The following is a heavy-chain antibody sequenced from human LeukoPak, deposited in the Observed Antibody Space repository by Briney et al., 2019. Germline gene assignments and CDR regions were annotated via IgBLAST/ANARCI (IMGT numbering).Heavy chain of an antibody. D-gene: IGHD6-13*01. V-gene: IGHV4-34*01. CDR3: ARVGYSRGNWFDP. J-gene: IGHJ5*02. Sequence: PSETLSLTCAVYGGSFSGYYWRWIRQPPGKGLEWIGEINHSGSTNYNPSLKSRVTVSVDTSKNQFSLKLSSVTAADTAVYYCARVGYSRGNWFDPWGQGTLVTVSS. CDR2: INHSGST. CDR1: GGSFSGYY.